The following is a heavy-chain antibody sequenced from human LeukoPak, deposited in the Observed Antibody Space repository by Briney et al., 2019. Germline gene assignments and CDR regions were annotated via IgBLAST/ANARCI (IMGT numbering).Heavy chain of an antibody. CDR1: GFTFGDYA. CDR3: TRGGDFTSDY. J-gene: IGHJ4*02. Sequence: GGSLRLSCTTSGFTFGDYAMSWVRQAPGKGLEWVGFTRSKAYGGTTEYAASVKGRFTISRDDSKSIAYLQMNSLKTEDTAVHYCTRGGDFTSDYWGQGTLVTVSS. D-gene: IGHD3-10*01. V-gene: IGHV3-49*04. CDR2: TRSKAYGGTT.